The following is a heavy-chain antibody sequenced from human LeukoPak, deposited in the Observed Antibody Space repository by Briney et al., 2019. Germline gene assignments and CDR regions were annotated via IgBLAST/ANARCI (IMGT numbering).Heavy chain of an antibody. V-gene: IGHV4-34*01. CDR2: INHSGST. J-gene: IGHJ1*01. CDR1: GGSFSGYC. CDR3: ARRDYPGTFQH. Sequence: SETLSLTCAVYGGSFSGYCWSWIRQPPGKGLEWIGEINHSGSTNYNPSLKSRVTISVDTSKKQFSLKLNSVTAADTAVFYCARRDYPGTFQHWGQGTLVTVSS. D-gene: IGHD4-11*01.